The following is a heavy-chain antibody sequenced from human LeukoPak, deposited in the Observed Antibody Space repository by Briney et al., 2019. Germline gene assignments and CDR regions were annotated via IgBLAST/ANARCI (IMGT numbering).Heavy chain of an antibody. Sequence: GASVKVSCKASGYTFASYYMHWVRQAPGQGLEWMGIINPSGGSTSYAQKSQGRVTMTRDTSTSTVYMELSSLRSEDTAVYYCARDLVATIQAYWGQGTLVTVSS. CDR1: GYTFASYY. D-gene: IGHD5-12*01. CDR2: INPSGGST. V-gene: IGHV1-46*01. CDR3: ARDLVATIQAY. J-gene: IGHJ4*02.